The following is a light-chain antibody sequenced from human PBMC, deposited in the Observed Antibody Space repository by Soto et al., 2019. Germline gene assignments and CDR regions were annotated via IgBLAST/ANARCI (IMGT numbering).Light chain of an antibody. CDR1: QDISNY. J-gene: IGKJ1*01. CDR3: QQHDSYPWT. V-gene: IGKV1-27*01. CDR2: DAS. Sequence: DIQMTQSPSSLSASVGDRVTITCRASQDISNYLAWYQQKPGKVPKLLIYDASTLQSGVPSRFSGSGSGTDFTLTISRLQPEDVATYYCQQHDSYPWTFGQGTKVDIK.